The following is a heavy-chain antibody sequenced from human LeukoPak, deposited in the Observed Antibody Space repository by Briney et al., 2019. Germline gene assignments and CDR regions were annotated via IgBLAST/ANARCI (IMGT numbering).Heavy chain of an antibody. J-gene: IGHJ4*02. D-gene: IGHD4-17*01. V-gene: IGHV3-7*01. CDR1: GFTFSNYD. CDR3: ARDSYGDYVFDY. Sequence: GGSLRLSCAASGFTFSNYDMNWVRQSPGKGLEWVANIKQDGSEKYYVDSVKGRFTISRDNAKNSLYLQMNSLRAEDTAVYYCARDSYGDYVFDYWGQGTLVTVSS. CDR2: IKQDGSEK.